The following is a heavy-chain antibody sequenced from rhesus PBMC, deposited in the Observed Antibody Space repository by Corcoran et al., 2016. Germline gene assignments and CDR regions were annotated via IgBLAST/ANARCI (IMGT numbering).Heavy chain of an antibody. J-gene: IGHJ4*01. Sequence: QLQESGPGLVKPSETLSLTCAVSGGSISSNYWSWIRQPPGKGLEWVSSISSGSGSTTLYPVSVKDRVTISRDKAKNTVYLQRDGLRAEDTAVYYCATLDRIAAAGNWGQGVLVTVSS. CDR2: ISSGSGSTT. CDR3: ATLDRIAAAGN. CDR1: GGSISSNY. D-gene: IGHD6-25*01. V-gene: IGHV3-110*02.